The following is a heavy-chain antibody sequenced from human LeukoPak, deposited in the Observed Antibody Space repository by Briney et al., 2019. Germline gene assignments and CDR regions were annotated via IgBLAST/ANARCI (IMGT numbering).Heavy chain of an antibody. V-gene: IGHV3-23*01. CDR2: VSGSGAYT. Sequence: GGSLRLPCEASGFTFSHYAISWVRQSPGKALEWVSSVSGSGAYTYYADSLKDRFTIHRDNSKNTLYLQMNSLRAEHTAIYYCAKTAFGYTKPFDYWGQGTLVSVSP. CDR3: AKTAFGYTKPFDY. J-gene: IGHJ4*02. D-gene: IGHD5-12*01. CDR1: GFTFSHYA.